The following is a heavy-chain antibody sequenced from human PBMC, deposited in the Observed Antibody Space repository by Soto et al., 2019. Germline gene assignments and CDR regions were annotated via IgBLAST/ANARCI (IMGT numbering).Heavy chain of an antibody. CDR1: GFTFSSYW. Sequence: PGGSLRLSCAASGFTFSSYWMSWVRQAPGKGLGWVANIWQDGSNKYYADSVKGRFTISRDNSKNTLYLQMNSLRAEDTAVYYCARLAFGRYFDYWGQGTLVTVSS. V-gene: IGHV3-33*08. CDR3: ARLAFGRYFDY. D-gene: IGHD3-3*01. CDR2: IWQDGSNK. J-gene: IGHJ4*02.